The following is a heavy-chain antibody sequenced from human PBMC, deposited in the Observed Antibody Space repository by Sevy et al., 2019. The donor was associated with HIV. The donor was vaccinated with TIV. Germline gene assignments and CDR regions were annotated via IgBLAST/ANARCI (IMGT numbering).Heavy chain of an antibody. Sequence: SETLSLTCAVYGGSFSGYYWSWIRQPPGKGLEWIGEINHSGSTNYNPSLKSRVTISVDTSKNQFSLKLSSVTAADTAVYYCGGGFLVRGVKTPAGMDVWGQGTTVTVSS. CDR2: INHSGST. J-gene: IGHJ6*02. V-gene: IGHV4-34*01. CDR1: GGSFSGYY. CDR3: GGGFLVRGVKTPAGMDV. D-gene: IGHD3-10*01.